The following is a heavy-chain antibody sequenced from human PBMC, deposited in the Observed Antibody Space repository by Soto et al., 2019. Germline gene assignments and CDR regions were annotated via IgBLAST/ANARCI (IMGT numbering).Heavy chain of an antibody. Sequence: QVQLQESGPGLVKPSETLSLTCTVSGGSISSYYWSWIRQPPGKGLEWIGYIYYSGSTNYKPSLKSRVTISVDTSQNQFSLKLSSVTAADTAVYYCARGRGYGGTIDAVDIWGQVTMVTVSS. D-gene: IGHD4-17*01. CDR1: GGSISSYY. V-gene: IGHV4-59*01. CDR3: ARGRGYGGTIDAVDI. J-gene: IGHJ3*02. CDR2: IYYSGST.